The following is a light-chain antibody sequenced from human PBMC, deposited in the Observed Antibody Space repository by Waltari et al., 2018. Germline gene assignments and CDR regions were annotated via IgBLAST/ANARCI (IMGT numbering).Light chain of an antibody. J-gene: IGKJ2*01. CDR1: QSLTKRY. V-gene: IGKV3-20*01. Sequence: ASQSLTKRYLAWYQQKPGQAPRLLMYGASSRAPGIPNRFSGSGSGTDFTLTISRLEPKDFAVYYCQQYGSSILYTFGQGTKLEIK. CDR3: QQYGSSILYT. CDR2: GAS.